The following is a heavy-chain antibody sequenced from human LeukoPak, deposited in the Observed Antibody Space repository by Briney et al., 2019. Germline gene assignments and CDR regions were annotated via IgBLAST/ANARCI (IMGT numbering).Heavy chain of an antibody. CDR1: GFTFNSYW. Sequence: GGSPRLSCAASGFTFNSYWMSWVRQAPGKGLEWVANIKQDGSEKYYVDSVKGRFTISRDNAKNSLYLQMNSLRAEDTAVYYCARDNTAMVIGDGYYYYYGMDVWGQGTTVTVSS. CDR2: IKQDGSEK. CDR3: ARDNTAMVIGDGYYYYYGMDV. J-gene: IGHJ6*02. V-gene: IGHV3-7*03. D-gene: IGHD5-18*01.